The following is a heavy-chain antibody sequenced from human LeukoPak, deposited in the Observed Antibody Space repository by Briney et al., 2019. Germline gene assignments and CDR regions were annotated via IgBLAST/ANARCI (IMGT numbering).Heavy chain of an antibody. CDR1: GYIFTNYR. D-gene: IGHD5-12*01. CDR2: IYPRDSDT. CDR3: ARRQYSGYDFDF. J-gene: IGHJ4*02. V-gene: IGHV5-51*01. Sequence: GESLKISCKASGYIFTNYRIGWVRQMPGKGLEWMGIIYPRDSDTRYSPSFQGQVTVSADKSISTAYLQWNTLEASDTAMYYCARRQYSGYDFDFWGQGTLVTVSS.